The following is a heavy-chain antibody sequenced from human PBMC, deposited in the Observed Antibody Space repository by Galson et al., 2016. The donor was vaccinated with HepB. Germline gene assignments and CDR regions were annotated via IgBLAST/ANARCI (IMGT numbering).Heavy chain of an antibody. J-gene: IGHJ4*02. CDR3: SRRTSSWYYFDY. V-gene: IGHV4-59*08. Sequence: ETLSLTCTVSGDYITSYYWSWIRQPPGKGLEWIGYIYYRGSTNYNPSLKSRVTISVDTSKNQFSLKLSSVTAADTAVYYCSRRTSSWYYFDYWGQGTLVTVSS. CDR2: IYYRGST. D-gene: IGHD2-2*01. CDR1: GDYITSYY.